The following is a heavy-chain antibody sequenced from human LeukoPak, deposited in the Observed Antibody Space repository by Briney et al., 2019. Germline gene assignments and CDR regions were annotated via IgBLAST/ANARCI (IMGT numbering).Heavy chain of an antibody. CDR1: GFTLTSYA. D-gene: IGHD3-10*01. CDR3: ATYVLLWFGEFTPIDY. Sequence: PGGSLRLSCAASGFTLTSYAMTWVRQAPGKGLEWVSGISASGGNTYYADSVKGRFTISRDNSKNTLYLQMNSLRAEDTAVYYCATYVLLWFGEFTPIDYWGQGTLVTVSS. CDR2: ISASGGNT. V-gene: IGHV3-23*01. J-gene: IGHJ4*02.